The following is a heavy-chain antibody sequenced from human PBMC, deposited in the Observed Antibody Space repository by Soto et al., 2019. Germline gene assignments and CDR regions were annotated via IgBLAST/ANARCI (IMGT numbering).Heavy chain of an antibody. Sequence: SETLSLTCTVSGGSISSGGYYWSWIRQHPGKSLERIGYIYYSGSTYYNPSLKSRVTISVDTSKNQLSLKLSSVTAADTAVYYCARDGTLYYDSSGYPGPNWFDPWGQGTLVTVPQ. D-gene: IGHD3-22*01. V-gene: IGHV4-31*03. CDR1: GGSISSGGYY. CDR2: IYYSGST. J-gene: IGHJ5*02. CDR3: ARDGTLYYDSSGYPGPNWFDP.